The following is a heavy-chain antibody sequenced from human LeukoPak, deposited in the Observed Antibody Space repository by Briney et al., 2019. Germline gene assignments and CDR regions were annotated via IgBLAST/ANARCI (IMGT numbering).Heavy chain of an antibody. CDR2: IRYDGSNK. J-gene: IGHJ6*02. Sequence: GGSLRLSCAASGFTFSSYGMHWVRQAPGKGLEWVAFIRYDGSNKYYADSVKGRFTISRDNSKNTLYLQMNSLRAEDTAVYYCARVEQLQQLVYYYYGMDVWGQGTTVTVSS. CDR1: GFTFSSYG. CDR3: ARVEQLQQLVYYYYGMDV. V-gene: IGHV3-30*02. D-gene: IGHD6-13*01.